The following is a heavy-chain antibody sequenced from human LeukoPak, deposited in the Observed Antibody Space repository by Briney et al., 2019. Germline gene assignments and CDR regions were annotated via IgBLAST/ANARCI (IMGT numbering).Heavy chain of an antibody. CDR2: ISSSGSTI. CDR1: GFTFSFYE. CDR3: VRVGNTKNLDY. Sequence: GSLRLSCAASGFTFSFYELNWVRQAPGKGLEWVSYISSSGSTIYYADSVKGRFAISRDNAKNSLYLQMNVLRAEDTAVYFCVRVGNTKNLDYWGQGTLLTVSS. V-gene: IGHV3-48*03. D-gene: IGHD2-8*01. J-gene: IGHJ4*02.